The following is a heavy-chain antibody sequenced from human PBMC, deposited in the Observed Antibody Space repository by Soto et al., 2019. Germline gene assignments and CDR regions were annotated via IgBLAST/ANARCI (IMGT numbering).Heavy chain of an antibody. CDR1: GFTFSNYA. CDR3: ARDCSRPFCSVWKL. Sequence: EVQLLESGGGLVQPGGSLRLSCAASGFTFSNYAMTWVRQAPGKGLEWVSGITGSSETTYYADSVKGRFTIARDNSKNTVYLQMNSLRAEDSAVYYCARDCSRPFCSVWKLWGQGTLVTVSP. CDR2: ITGSSETT. V-gene: IGHV3-23*01. J-gene: IGHJ4*02. D-gene: IGHD1-1*01.